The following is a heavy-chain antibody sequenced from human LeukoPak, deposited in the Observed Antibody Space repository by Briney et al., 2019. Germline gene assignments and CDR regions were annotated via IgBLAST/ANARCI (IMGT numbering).Heavy chain of an antibody. J-gene: IGHJ4*02. D-gene: IGHD1-1*01. Sequence: ASVKVSCKASGGTFSSYAISWVRQAPGQGLEWMGGIIPIFGTANYAQKFQGRVTITTDESTSTAYMELSSLRSEDPAVYYCARDATGTPASYWGQGTLVTVSS. CDR2: IIPIFGTA. CDR1: GGTFSSYA. V-gene: IGHV1-69*05. CDR3: ARDATGTPASY.